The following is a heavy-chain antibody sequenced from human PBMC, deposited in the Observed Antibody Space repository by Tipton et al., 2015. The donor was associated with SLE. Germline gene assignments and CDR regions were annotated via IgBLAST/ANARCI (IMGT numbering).Heavy chain of an antibody. D-gene: IGHD3-3*01. CDR2: IYYSGST. CDR1: GGSISSYY. J-gene: IGHJ3*02. V-gene: IGHV4-59*08. CDR3: VRHAFGVVIIPVGAFDI. Sequence: TLSLTCTVSGGSISSYYWSWIRQPPGKGLEWIGYIYYSGSTNYNPSLKSRVTISVDTSKNQFSLKLSSVTAADTAVYYCVRHAFGVVIIPVGAFDIWGQGTMVTVSS.